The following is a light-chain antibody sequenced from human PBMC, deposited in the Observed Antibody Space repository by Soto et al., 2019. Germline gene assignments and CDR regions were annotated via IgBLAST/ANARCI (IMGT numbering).Light chain of an antibody. Sequence: QPVLTQSSSASASLGSSVKLTCTLSSGHSSYIIAWHQQQPGRAPRYLLKLEGSGTYYKGSGVPGRFSGSSSGADRYLTISNLQFEDEADYYCETWDSNTRVFGGGTQLTVL. V-gene: IGLV4-60*02. CDR1: SGHSSYI. CDR3: ETWDSNTRV. CDR2: LEGSGTY. J-gene: IGLJ3*02.